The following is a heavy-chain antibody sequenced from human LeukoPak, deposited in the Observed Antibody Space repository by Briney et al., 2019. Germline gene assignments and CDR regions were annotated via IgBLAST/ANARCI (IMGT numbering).Heavy chain of an antibody. CDR2: IRCDGSNK. CDR1: GFTFSSYG. J-gene: IGHJ4*02. V-gene: IGHV3-30*02. CDR3: ANGEVYYYDSSGYYSGNY. D-gene: IGHD3-22*01. Sequence: GGSLRLSCAASGFTFSSYGMHWVRQAPGKGLEWVAFIRCDGSNKYYADSVKGRFTISRDNSKNTLYLQMNSLRAEDTAVYYCANGEVYYYDSSGYYSGNYWGQGTLVTVSS.